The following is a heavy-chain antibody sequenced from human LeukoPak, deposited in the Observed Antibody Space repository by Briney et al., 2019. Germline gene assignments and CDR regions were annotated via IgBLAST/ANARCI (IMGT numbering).Heavy chain of an antibody. V-gene: IGHV4-39*01. CDR2: VYYSGST. J-gene: IGHJ4*02. D-gene: IGHD4-23*01. CDR1: GGSFSSSAYY. Sequence: PSETLSLTCAVYGGSFSSSAYYWGWIRQPPGKGLEWIGSVYYSGSTYYNPSLKSRVTISVDTSKNQFSLKLSSVTAADTAVYYCARHWGDYGGPNDYWGQGTLVTVSS. CDR3: ARHWGDYGGPNDY.